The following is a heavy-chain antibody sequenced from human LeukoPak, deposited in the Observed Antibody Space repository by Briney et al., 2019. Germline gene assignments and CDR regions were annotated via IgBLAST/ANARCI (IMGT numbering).Heavy chain of an antibody. CDR1: GYTFTGYY. V-gene: IGHV1-2*02. CDR2: INPNSGGT. Sequence: ASVKVSCKASGYTFTGYYMHWVRQAPGQGLEWMGWINPNSGGTNYAQKFQGRVTMTRDTSISTAYMELSRLRSDDTAVYYCARDRYYYDSSGHWYWGQGTLVTVSS. D-gene: IGHD3-22*01. J-gene: IGHJ4*02. CDR3: ARDRYYYDSSGHWY.